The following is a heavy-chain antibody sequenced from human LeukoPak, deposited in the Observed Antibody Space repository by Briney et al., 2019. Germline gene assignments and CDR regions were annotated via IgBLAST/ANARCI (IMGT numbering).Heavy chain of an antibody. CDR1: GGSFRNYY. Sequence: PSETLSLTCTVSGGSFRNYYWSWIRQPPGKGLEWIGYIYDSGSTNYNPSLKSRYKPSLKSRVTISVDMSKNQFSLKLTFVTAADTAVYYCATTADYGDYLALDYWGQGTLLTVSS. CDR2: IYDSGST. CDR3: ATTADYGDYLALDY. J-gene: IGHJ4*02. D-gene: IGHD4-17*01. V-gene: IGHV4-59*01.